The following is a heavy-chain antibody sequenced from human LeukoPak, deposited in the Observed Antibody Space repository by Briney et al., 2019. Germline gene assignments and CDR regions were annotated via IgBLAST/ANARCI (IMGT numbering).Heavy chain of an antibody. D-gene: IGHD3-3*01. J-gene: IGHJ4*02. CDR3: AKDVTYDFWSGYLDY. CDR2: ISYDGSNK. Sequence: PGGSLRLSCAASGFTFSSYGMHWVRQAPGKGLEWVAVISYDGSNKYYADSVKGRFTISRDNSKNTLYLQMNSLRAEDTAVYYCAKDVTYDFWSGYLDYWGQGTLVTVSS. CDR1: GFTFSSYG. V-gene: IGHV3-30*18.